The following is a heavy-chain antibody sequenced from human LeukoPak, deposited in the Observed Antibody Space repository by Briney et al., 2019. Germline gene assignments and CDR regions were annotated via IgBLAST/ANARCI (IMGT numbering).Heavy chain of an antibody. CDR1: GGSISGYY. D-gene: IGHD2-2*01. CDR3: ARQKCTSTSCLTKNAFDI. CDR2: IYTSGST. V-gene: IGHV4-4*09. J-gene: IGHJ3*02. Sequence: SETLSLTCTVSGGSISGYYWNWIRPPPGKGLEWIGYIYTSGSTNYNPSLKSRVTISVDTSKNQFSLDLSSVTAADTAVYYCARQKCTSTSCLTKNAFDIWGQGTMVTVSS.